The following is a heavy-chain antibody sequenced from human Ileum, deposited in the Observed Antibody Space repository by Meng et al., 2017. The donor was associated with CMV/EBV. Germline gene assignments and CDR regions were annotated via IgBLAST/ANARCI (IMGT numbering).Heavy chain of an antibody. CDR3: ARGYTSGY. Sequence: TLSLTCAVYGRSFRGYYCSWIRQPPGKGLEWIGAINHSGSTNYNPSLKSRVTISVDTSKNQFSLKLSSVTAADTAVYYCARGYTSGYWGQGTLVTVSS. CDR2: INHSGST. J-gene: IGHJ4*02. V-gene: IGHV4-34*01. CDR1: GRSFRGYY. D-gene: IGHD3-10*01.